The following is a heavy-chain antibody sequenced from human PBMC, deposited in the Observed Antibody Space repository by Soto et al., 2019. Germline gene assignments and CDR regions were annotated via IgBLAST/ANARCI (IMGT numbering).Heavy chain of an antibody. J-gene: IGHJ6*02. CDR2: ISTYNGDT. D-gene: IGHD5-12*01. Sequence: QVQLVQSGAEVKKPGASVKVSCKASGYTFTRSGISWVRQAPGQGLEWMGWISTYNGDTNYAQTFQGRVTMTTDTSXRTVYMERRSLRSDDTAVYYCAREGVAPYYYYGMDVWGQGTPVTVSS. V-gene: IGHV1-18*01. CDR1: GYTFTRSG. CDR3: AREGVAPYYYYGMDV.